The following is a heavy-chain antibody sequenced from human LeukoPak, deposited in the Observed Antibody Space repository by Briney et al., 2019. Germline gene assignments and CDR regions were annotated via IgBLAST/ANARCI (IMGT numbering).Heavy chain of an antibody. V-gene: IGHV3-21*01. J-gene: IGHJ2*01. CDR3: ARSFRPYWYFDL. D-gene: IGHD2/OR15-2a*01. Sequence: GGSLRLSCAASGFTFSSYSMNWVRQAPGKGLEWVSSISSSSSYIYYADSVKGRFTISRDNAKNSLYLQMNSLRAEDTAVYYCARSFRPYWYFDLWGRGTLVTVSS. CDR2: ISSSSSYI. CDR1: GFTFSSYS.